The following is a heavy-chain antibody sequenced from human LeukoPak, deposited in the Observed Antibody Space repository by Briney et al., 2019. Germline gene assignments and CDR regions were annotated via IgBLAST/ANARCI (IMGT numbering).Heavy chain of an antibody. CDR3: ARGIGYSSSWSPFDY. CDR1: GGSFSGYY. Sequence: LSLTCAVYGGSFSGYYWSWIRQAPGKGLEWVSYISSSGSTIYYADSVKGRFTISRDNAKNSLYLQMNSLRAEDTAVYYCARGIGYSSSWSPFDYWGQGTLVTVSS. D-gene: IGHD6-13*01. CDR2: ISSSGSTI. J-gene: IGHJ4*02. V-gene: IGHV3-11*04.